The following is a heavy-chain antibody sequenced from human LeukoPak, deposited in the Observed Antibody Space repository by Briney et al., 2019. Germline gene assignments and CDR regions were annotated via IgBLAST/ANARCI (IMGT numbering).Heavy chain of an antibody. CDR1: GFTFSKYW. Sequence: GGSLRLSCAASGFTFSKYWMLWVRQAPGKGLESVSRINTDGTVTTYPDSVKGRFTVSRDNADNTMFLQMNSVRDEDTAVYYCATKQWLAPPPDSWGQGTPVTVSS. V-gene: IGHV3-74*01. J-gene: IGHJ4*02. D-gene: IGHD6-19*01. CDR3: ATKQWLAPPPDS. CDR2: INTDGTVT.